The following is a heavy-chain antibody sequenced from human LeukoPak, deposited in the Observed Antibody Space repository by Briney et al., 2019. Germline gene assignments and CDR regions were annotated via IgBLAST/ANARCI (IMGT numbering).Heavy chain of an antibody. CDR1: GYTFTSYG. Sequence: ASVKVSCEASGYTFTSYGISWVRQAPGQGLEWMGWISAYNGNTNYAQKLQGRVTMTTDTSTSTAYMELRSLRSDDTAVYYCARMPKYSSSSGGNYWGQGTLVTVSS. J-gene: IGHJ4*02. V-gene: IGHV1-18*01. D-gene: IGHD6-6*01. CDR3: ARMPKYSSSSGGNY. CDR2: ISAYNGNT.